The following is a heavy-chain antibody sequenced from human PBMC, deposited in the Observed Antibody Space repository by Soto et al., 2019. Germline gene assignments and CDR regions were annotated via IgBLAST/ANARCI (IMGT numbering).Heavy chain of an antibody. V-gene: IGHV1-24*01. CDR2: FDPEDGET. D-gene: IGHD3-22*01. J-gene: IGHJ4*02. CDR3: ATELSGAYYYDSSGYPSG. CDR1: GYTLTELS. Sequence: QVQLGQSGAEVKKPGASVKVSCKVSGYTLTELSMHWVRQAPGKGLEWMGGFDPEDGETIYAQKFQGRVTMTEDTSTDTAYTELSSLRSEDTAVYYCATELSGAYYYDSSGYPSGWGQGTLVTVSS.